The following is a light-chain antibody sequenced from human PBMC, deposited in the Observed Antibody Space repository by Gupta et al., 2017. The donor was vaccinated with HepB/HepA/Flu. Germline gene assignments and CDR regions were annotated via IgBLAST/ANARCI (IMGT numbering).Light chain of an antibody. CDR3: QQPNSFPRT. V-gene: IGKV1-12*01. Sequence: DIQMTQSPSSVSASVGDRVTITCRASQDISRWLAWYQQKPGEAPRLLIYYASSLQSGVPSRFSGSGFGVDFTLTISSLQPEDSATYYCQQPNSFPRTFGQGTKVEIK. CDR2: YAS. CDR1: QDISRW. J-gene: IGKJ2*02.